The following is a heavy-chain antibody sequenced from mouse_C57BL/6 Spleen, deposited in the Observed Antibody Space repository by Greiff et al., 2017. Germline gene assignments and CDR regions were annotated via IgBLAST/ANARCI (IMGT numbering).Heavy chain of an antibody. CDR1: GFTFSSYA. CDR3: TRGGYYGSSYWYFDV. CDR2: ISSGGDYI. J-gene: IGHJ1*03. D-gene: IGHD1-1*01. Sequence: KLVESGEGLVKPGGSLKLSCAASGFTFSSYAMSWVRQTPERRLEWVAYISSGGDYIYYADTVKGRFTISRDNARNTLYLQMSSLKSEDTAMYYCTRGGYYGSSYWYFDVWGTGTTVTVSS. V-gene: IGHV5-9-1*02.